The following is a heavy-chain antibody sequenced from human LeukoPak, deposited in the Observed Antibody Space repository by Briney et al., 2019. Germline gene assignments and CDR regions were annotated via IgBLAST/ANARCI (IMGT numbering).Heavy chain of an antibody. Sequence: GGSLRLSCAASGFTFSSYAMSWVRQAPGKGLEWVSAISGSGDSTYYADSVKGRFTISRDNSKNTLYLQMNSLRAEDTAVYYCAKSDCSSTSCYTCDYWGQGTLVTVSS. CDR2: ISGSGDST. V-gene: IGHV3-23*01. D-gene: IGHD2-2*02. CDR3: AKSDCSSTSCYTCDY. CDR1: GFTFSSYA. J-gene: IGHJ4*02.